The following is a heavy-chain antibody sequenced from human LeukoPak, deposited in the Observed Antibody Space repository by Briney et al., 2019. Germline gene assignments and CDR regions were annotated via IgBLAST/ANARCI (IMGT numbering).Heavy chain of an antibody. D-gene: IGHD3-9*01. CDR3: AAHYDILTYFDY. J-gene: IGHJ4*02. V-gene: IGHV4-34*01. CDR1: GGSISNYY. CDR2: INHSGST. Sequence: SETLSLTCTVSGGSISNYYWSWIRQPPGKGLEWIGEINHSGSTNYNPSLKSRVTISVDTSKNQFSLKLSSVTAADTAVYYCAAHYDILTYFDYWGQGTLVTVSS.